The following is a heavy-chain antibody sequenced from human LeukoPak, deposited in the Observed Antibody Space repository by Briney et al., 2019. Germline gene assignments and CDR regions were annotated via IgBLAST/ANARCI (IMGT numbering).Heavy chain of an antibody. CDR1: GGSISNTNYY. Sequence: SETLSLTCTVSGGSISNTNYYWGWIRQPPGKGLEWIGYIYYSGSTYYNPSLKSRVTISVDTSKNQFSLKLSSVTAADTAVYYCASPSWRYWGQGTLVTVSS. J-gene: IGHJ4*02. D-gene: IGHD5-12*01. CDR2: IYYSGST. V-gene: IGHV4-30-4*08. CDR3: ASPSWRY.